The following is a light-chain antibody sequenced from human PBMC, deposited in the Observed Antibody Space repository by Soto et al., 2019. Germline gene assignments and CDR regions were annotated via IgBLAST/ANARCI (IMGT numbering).Light chain of an antibody. CDR2: DVT. Sequence: QPVLTQPASVSGSPGQSITISCTGTSSDVGGYDFVSWYQQHPGKAPKLMLYDVTNRPSGVSDRFSGSKSGNTASLTISGLQAEDEADYYCSSYTISGTVVFGGGTKLTVL. V-gene: IGLV2-14*03. J-gene: IGLJ2*01. CDR1: SSDVGGYDF. CDR3: SSYTISGTVV.